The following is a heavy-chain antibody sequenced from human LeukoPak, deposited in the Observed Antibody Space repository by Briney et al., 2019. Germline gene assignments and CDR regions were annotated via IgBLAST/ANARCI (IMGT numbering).Heavy chain of an antibody. CDR1: GFSFSNHY. V-gene: IGHV3-7*01. CDR2: INEDGSNK. Sequence: GGSLRLSCIASGFSFSNHYMRWIRQAPGKGLEWVANINEDGSNKWHLGSVKGRFTVSRDNATNSLYLQMNSLRVEDTAVYYCTRVIVAVPGYFDYFDFWGQGVLVTVSS. D-gene: IGHD6-19*01. CDR3: TRVIVAVPGYFDYFDF. J-gene: IGHJ4*02.